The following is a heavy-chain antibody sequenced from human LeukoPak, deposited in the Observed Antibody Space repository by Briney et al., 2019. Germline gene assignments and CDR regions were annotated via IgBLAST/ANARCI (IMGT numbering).Heavy chain of an antibody. CDR2: INHSGST. V-gene: IGHV4-34*01. D-gene: IGHD3-10*01. CDR1: GGSFSGYY. J-gene: IGHJ6*03. Sequence: TSETLSLTCAVYGGSFSGYYWSWIRQPPGKWLEWIGEINHSGSTNYNPSLKSRVTISVDTSKNQFSLKLSSVTAADTAVYYCAREGSDYYGSGSYYRSYYYYMDVWGKGTTVTISS. CDR3: AREGSDYYGSGSYYRSYYYYMDV.